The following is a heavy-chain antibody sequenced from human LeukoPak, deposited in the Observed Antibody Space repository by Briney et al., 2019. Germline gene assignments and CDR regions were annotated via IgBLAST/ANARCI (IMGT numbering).Heavy chain of an antibody. D-gene: IGHD3-10*01. CDR3: ARLQTYYYGSGSVHYYFDY. Sequence: ASVKVSCKASGYIFTSSAISWLRQAPGQGLEWMGWISAYNGNSDYPQKLQGRLTMTTDTSTSTAYMDLRSLRSDDTAVYYCARLQTYYYGSGSVHYYFDYWGQGTLVSVSS. CDR1: GYIFTSSA. CDR2: ISAYNGNS. J-gene: IGHJ4*02. V-gene: IGHV1-18*01.